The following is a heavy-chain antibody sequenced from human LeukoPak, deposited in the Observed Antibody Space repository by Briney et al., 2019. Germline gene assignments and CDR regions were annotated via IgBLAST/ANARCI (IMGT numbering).Heavy chain of an antibody. V-gene: IGHV3-21*01. CDR2: ISSSSSYI. CDR1: GFTFSSYS. J-gene: IGHJ4*02. Sequence: GGSLRLSCAASGFTFSSYSMTWVRQAPGKGLEWVSSISSSSSYIYYADSVKGRFTISRDNAKNSLYLQMNSLRAEDTAVYYCARMAYCSSTSCLYYFDYWGQGTLVTVSS. CDR3: ARMAYCSSTSCLYYFDY. D-gene: IGHD2-2*01.